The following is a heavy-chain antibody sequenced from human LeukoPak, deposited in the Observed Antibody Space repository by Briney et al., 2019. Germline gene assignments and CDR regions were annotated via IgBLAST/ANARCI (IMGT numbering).Heavy chain of an antibody. CDR2: IIPIFGTA. D-gene: IGHD4-23*01. Sequence: SVKVSCKASGGTFSSYAISWVRQAPGQGLEWMGGIIPIFGTANYAQKFQGRVTITADESTSTAYMELSSLRSEDTAVYYCARDQRLRWRDAFDIWGQGTMVTVSS. J-gene: IGHJ3*02. V-gene: IGHV1-69*13. CDR1: GGTFSSYA. CDR3: ARDQRLRWRDAFDI.